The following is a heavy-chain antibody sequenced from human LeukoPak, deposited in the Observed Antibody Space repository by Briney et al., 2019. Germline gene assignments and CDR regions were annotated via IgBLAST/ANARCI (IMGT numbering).Heavy chain of an antibody. D-gene: IGHD6-19*01. J-gene: IGHJ5*02. CDR1: GGSVSSGSYY. Sequence: TPSETLSLTCTVSGGSVSSGSYYWSWIRQPPGKGLEWIGYIYYSGSTNYNPSLKSRVTISVDTSKNQFSLKLSSVTAADTAVYYCAREVEGLAVAGTGWFDPWGQGTLVTVSS. CDR3: AREVEGLAVAGTGWFDP. CDR2: IYYSGST. V-gene: IGHV4-61*01.